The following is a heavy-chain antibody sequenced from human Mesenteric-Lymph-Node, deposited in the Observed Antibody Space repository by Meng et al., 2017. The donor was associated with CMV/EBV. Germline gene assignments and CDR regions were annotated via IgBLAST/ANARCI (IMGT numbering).Heavy chain of an antibody. Sequence: GGSLRLSCVGSGFTFSSYWMHWVRQAPGKGLEWVARIAFDGDEINIGYADSVKGRFTISRDNAKNTLYLQMNSLRVEDTAIYYCARDRGSGSYYDAFDIWGQGTMVTVSS. CDR3: ARDRGSGSYYDAFDI. CDR1: GFTFSSYW. CDR2: IAFDGDEINI. D-gene: IGHD3-10*01. V-gene: IGHV3-74*01. J-gene: IGHJ3*02.